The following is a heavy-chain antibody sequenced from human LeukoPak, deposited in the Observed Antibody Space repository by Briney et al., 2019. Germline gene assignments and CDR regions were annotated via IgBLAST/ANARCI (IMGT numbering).Heavy chain of an antibody. CDR1: GGSFSGYY. J-gene: IGHJ5*02. Sequence: SETLSLTCAVYGGSFSGYYWSWIRQPPGKGLERIGEINHSGSTNYNPSLKSRVTISVDTSKNQFSLKLSSVTAADTAVYYCAREVSYWFDPWGQGTLVTVSS. CDR3: AREVSYWFDP. V-gene: IGHV4-34*01. CDR2: INHSGST. D-gene: IGHD2-2*01.